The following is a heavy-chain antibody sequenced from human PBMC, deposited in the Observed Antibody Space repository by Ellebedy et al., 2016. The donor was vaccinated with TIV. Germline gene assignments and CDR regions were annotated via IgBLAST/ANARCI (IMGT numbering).Heavy chain of an antibody. CDR3: ARDRIVSSTSDLYYGMDV. Sequence: AASVKVSCKASGYTFTSYYLHSVRQAPGQGLEWMGIIDPSGATTDYAQKFQGRVTMTRDTSTRTVYMELSSLRSEDTSVYYCARDRIVSSTSDLYYGMDVWGQGTTVTVSS. D-gene: IGHD5/OR15-5a*01. J-gene: IGHJ6*02. CDR2: IDPSGATT. CDR1: GYTFTSYY. V-gene: IGHV1-46*01.